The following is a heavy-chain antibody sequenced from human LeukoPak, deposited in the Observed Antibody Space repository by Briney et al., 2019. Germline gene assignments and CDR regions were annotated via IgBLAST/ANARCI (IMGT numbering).Heavy chain of an antibody. CDR1: GYSFTSYW. CDR2: IDPSDSYT. V-gene: IGHV5-10-1*01. CDR3: ASPVAGTDYYYYYGMDV. J-gene: IGHJ6*02. D-gene: IGHD6-19*01. Sequence: GESLKISCKGSGYSFTSYWIGWVRQMPGKGLEWMGRIDPSDSYTNYSPSFQGHVTISADKSISTAYLQWSSLKASDTAMYYCASPVAGTDYYYYYGMDVWGQGTTVTVSS.